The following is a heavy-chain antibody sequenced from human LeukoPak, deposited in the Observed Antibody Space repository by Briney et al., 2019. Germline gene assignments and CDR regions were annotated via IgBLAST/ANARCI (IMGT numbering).Heavy chain of an antibody. V-gene: IGHV3-23*01. Sequence: TGGSLRLSCAASGFTFSTYAMSWVRQAPGKGLEWVSHFGGSGGTIYYADSVRGRFTISGDNSKNTLYLQMNSLRAEDTAVYYCAKSDCGGDCHLLDYWGQGTLVTVSS. D-gene: IGHD2-21*02. J-gene: IGHJ4*02. CDR2: FGGSGGTI. CDR1: GFTFSTYA. CDR3: AKSDCGGDCHLLDY.